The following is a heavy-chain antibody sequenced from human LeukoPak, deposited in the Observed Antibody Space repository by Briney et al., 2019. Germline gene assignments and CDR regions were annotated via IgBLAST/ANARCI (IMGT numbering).Heavy chain of an antibody. CDR3: ARVYYANSYDYWFFDL. CDR2: IDYSGST. D-gene: IGHD2-2*01. V-gene: IGHV4-39*07. Sequence: PSETLSLTCTVSGGSISSSSYYWGWIRQPPGKGLEWIGSIDYSGSTNYNPSLKSRVTISIDTSKNQFSLKLSSVTAADTAVYYCARVYYANSYDYWFFDLWGRGTLVTVSS. J-gene: IGHJ2*01. CDR1: GGSISSSSYY.